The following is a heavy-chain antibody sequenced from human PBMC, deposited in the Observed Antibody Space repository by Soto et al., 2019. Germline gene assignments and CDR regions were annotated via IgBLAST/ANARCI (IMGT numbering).Heavy chain of an antibody. V-gene: IGHV1-69*12. CDR2: IIPIFGTA. D-gene: IGHD2-8*01. CDR3: AIDGDCTNGVCPAYYFDY. J-gene: IGHJ4*02. CDR1: GGTFSSYA. Sequence: QVQLVQSGAEVKKPGSSVKVSCKASGGTFSSYAISWVRQAPGQGLEWMGGIIPIFGTANYAQKFQGRVTITADESTSTAYMELSSLRSEDTAVYYCAIDGDCTNGVCPAYYFDYWGQGTLVTVS.